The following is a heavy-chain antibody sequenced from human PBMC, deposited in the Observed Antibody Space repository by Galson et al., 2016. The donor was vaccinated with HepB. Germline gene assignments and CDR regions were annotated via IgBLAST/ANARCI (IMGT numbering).Heavy chain of an antibody. CDR1: GFTFDDYA. Sequence: SLRLSCAASGFTFDDYAMHWVRQAPGKGLEWVAIISYAGGNKYYADSVKGRFTISRDNPKNTLYLQMHSLRAEDTAIYYCATDSTRSGMTKNYFENWGQGTLVTVSS. V-gene: IGHV3-30*03. CDR3: ATDSTRSGMTKNYFEN. CDR2: ISYAGGNK. J-gene: IGHJ4*02. D-gene: IGHD1-14*01.